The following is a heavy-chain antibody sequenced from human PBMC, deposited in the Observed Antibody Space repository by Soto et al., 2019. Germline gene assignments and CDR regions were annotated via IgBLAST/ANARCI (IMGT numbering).Heavy chain of an antibody. CDR2: IYRGGDT. CDR1: GFTFSSYS. Sequence: EVQLVESGGALVQWGGSLRLSCAASGFTFSSYSVNWVRQAPGKGLEWVSVIYRGGDTFYADSVKGRFTISRDNSKNTLYLQMNSLRAEDTAVYYCARGMYGSGSYYIGDAFDMWGQGTMVTVSS. D-gene: IGHD3-10*01. CDR3: ARGMYGSGSYYIGDAFDM. J-gene: IGHJ3*02. V-gene: IGHV3-66*01.